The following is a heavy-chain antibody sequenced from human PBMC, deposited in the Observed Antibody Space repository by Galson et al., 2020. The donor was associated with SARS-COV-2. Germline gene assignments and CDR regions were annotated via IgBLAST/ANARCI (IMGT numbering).Heavy chain of an antibody. J-gene: IGHJ4*02. Sequence: SETLYLTCTVSGGSISSSSYYWGWIRQPPGKGREWIGSIDYSGSTYYNPAHKSRATISVETSKNQFSLKLSSVTAADTAVYYCARLAGYSSSWYADYFDYWGQGTLVTVSS. V-gene: IGHV4-39*01. D-gene: IGHD6-13*01. CDR1: GGSISSSSYY. CDR2: IDYSGST. CDR3: ARLAGYSSSWYADYFDY.